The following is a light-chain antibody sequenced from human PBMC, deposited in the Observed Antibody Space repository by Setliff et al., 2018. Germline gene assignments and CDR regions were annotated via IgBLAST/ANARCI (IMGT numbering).Light chain of an antibody. J-gene: IGLJ1*01. CDR2: DVS. V-gene: IGLV2-23*02. Sequence: QSALAQPASVSGSPGQSITISCTGSSTDVGRYIFVSWYQQHPGKAPRLMIFDVSNRPSGVSNRFSGSKSGNTASLTISGLQAEDEADYYCCSYAGGSTYVFGTGTKVTVL. CDR3: CSYAGGSTYV. CDR1: STDVGRYIF.